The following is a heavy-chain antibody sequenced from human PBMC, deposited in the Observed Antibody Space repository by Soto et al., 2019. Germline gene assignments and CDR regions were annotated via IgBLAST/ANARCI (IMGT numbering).Heavy chain of an antibody. Sequence: SETLSLTCTVSAGSITTSYWSWIRQPLGKALEWIGYISYRGSTNYNPSLKSRLTISVDTSKNQFSLKLSSVTAADTAVYYCARASYGSGSNYWGQGTLVTVSS. CDR1: AGSITTSY. D-gene: IGHD3-10*01. CDR3: ARASYGSGSNY. CDR2: ISYRGST. J-gene: IGHJ4*02. V-gene: IGHV4-59*08.